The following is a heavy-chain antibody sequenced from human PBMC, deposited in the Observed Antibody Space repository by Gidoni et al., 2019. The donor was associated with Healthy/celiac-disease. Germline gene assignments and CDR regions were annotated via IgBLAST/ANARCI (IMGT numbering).Heavy chain of an antibody. Sequence: STGGLVKPGGSLRLSCAASGVTFSRNGMNGVRQAPGKGLEWVSYISSSSSYILYADSVKGRFTISRDNAKNSLYLQMNSLRDEDTAVYYCARDPGRTTLSTEFDYWGQGTLVTVSS. CDR1: GVTFSRNG. CDR3: ARDPGRTTLSTEFDY. CDR2: ISSSSSYI. D-gene: IGHD1-7*01. J-gene: IGHJ4*02. V-gene: IGHV3-21*01.